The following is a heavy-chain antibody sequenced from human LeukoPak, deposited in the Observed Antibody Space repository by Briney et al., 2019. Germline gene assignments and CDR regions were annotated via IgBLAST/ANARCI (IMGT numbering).Heavy chain of an antibody. Sequence: SVKLSCQVYGYSFTSHYMHWVRQAPGQGLEWIEWINPNSGHTNYAQNFQGRVSMTRDTSISTAYMELSRLRSDDTAVYYCARGDRYHRSYSSGWKTYNWFDPWGQGTLVTVSS. CDR3: ARGDRYHRSYSSGWKTYNWFDP. J-gene: IGHJ5*02. CDR1: GYSFTSHY. D-gene: IGHD6-19*01. CDR2: INPNSGHT. V-gene: IGHV1-2*02.